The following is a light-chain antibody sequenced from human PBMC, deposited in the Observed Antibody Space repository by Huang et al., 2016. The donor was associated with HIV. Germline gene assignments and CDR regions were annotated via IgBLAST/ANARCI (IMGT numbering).Light chain of an antibody. Sequence: DIQMTQSPSSLSASVGDRVTIPCRASQNIGTYLNWYQQKPGKAPSLLIYAASRLQSGVPSRFGGGGSGAEFTLTISSLQPEDFATYYCQQTYSAPPYTFAQGTKLEIK. CDR2: AAS. V-gene: IGKV1-39*01. CDR3: QQTYSAPPYT. CDR1: QNIGTY. J-gene: IGKJ2*01.